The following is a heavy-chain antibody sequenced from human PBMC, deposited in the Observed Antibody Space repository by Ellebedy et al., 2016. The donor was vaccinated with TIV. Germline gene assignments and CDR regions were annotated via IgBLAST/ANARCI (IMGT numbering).Heavy chain of an antibody. J-gene: IGHJ4*02. CDR1: GYTLTDLS. Sequence: SVKVSCXVSGYTLTDLSMHWVRQAPGQGLEWMGRIIPILGIANYAQKFQGRVTITADKSTSTAYMELSSLRSEDTAVYYCAKAMGVYYFDYWGQGTLVTVSS. V-gene: IGHV1-69*04. CDR3: AKAMGVYYFDY. D-gene: IGHD3-10*01. CDR2: IIPILGIA.